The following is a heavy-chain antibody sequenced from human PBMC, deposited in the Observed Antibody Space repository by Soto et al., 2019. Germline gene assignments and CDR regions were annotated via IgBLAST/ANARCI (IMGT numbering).Heavy chain of an antibody. D-gene: IGHD4-4*01. J-gene: IGHJ6*02. Sequence: EVQLVESGGGLVKPGGSLRLSCAASGFTFSKAWMSWVRQAPGKGLEWVGLIKSKTDGGTTDYAAPVKGRFTVSRDDSKNTLYLQMNSLRAEDTAVYYCARPSTETPSYYYYGMDVWGQGTTVTVSS. CDR2: IKSKTDGGTT. CDR1: GFTFSKAW. V-gene: IGHV3-15*01. CDR3: ARPSTETPSYYYYGMDV.